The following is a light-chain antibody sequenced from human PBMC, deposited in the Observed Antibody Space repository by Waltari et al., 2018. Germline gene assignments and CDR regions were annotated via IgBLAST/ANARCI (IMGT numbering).Light chain of an antibody. V-gene: IGKV3-11*01. Sequence: EIVLTQSPATLSLSPGERATLSCRASQSLTTSLAWYQQKPGQAPRRLIYDASNRATGIPARFSGSASGTDFTLTISSLEPDDFAVYYCQQRSNWPLTFGGGTKVEIK. CDR1: QSLTTS. J-gene: IGKJ4*02. CDR2: DAS. CDR3: QQRSNWPLT.